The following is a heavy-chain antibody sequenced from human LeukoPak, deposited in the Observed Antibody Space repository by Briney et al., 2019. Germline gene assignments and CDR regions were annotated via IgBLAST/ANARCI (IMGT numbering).Heavy chain of an antibody. V-gene: IGHV3-74*01. J-gene: IGHJ4*02. CDR3: ASDVGYKFDY. Sequence: GGSLRLSCAASGFTFSRDSMHWVRQSPGKGLVWLSRINPDGRTANYADSVKGRFTISRDNAKNTLYPQMNSLRDEDTAVYYCASDVGYKFDYWGQGTLVTFSS. CDR1: GFTFSRDS. CDR2: INPDGRTA. D-gene: IGHD5-24*01.